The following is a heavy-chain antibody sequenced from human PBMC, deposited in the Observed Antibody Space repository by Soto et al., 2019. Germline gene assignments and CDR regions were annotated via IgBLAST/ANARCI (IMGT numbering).Heavy chain of an antibody. J-gene: IGHJ6*03. CDR1: GFTFSSYG. D-gene: IGHD3-10*01. V-gene: IGHV3-33*01. CDR3: ARDRSMVRGAMYGYGGSYYYYYMDV. Sequence: LSLTCAASGFTFSSYGMHWVRQAPGKGLEWVAVIWYDGSNKYYADSVKGRFTISRDNSKNTLYLQMNSLRAEDTAVYYCARDRSMVRGAMYGYGGSYYYYYMDVWGKGTTVTVSS. CDR2: IWYDGSNK.